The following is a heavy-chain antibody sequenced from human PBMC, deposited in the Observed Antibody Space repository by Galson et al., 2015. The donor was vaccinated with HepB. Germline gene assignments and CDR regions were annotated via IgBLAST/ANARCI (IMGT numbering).Heavy chain of an antibody. CDR2: INSDGSST. J-gene: IGHJ4*02. CDR3: ARDFRGGDSIGLDY. D-gene: IGHD3-22*01. Sequence: SLRLSCAASGFTFSSNWMHWVRQAPGKGLVWVSRINSDGSSTSYADSVKGRFTISRDNAKNTLNLQMSSLRGEDTAVYYCARDFRGGDSIGLDYWGQGVLVTVSS. V-gene: IGHV3-74*01. CDR1: GFTFSSNW.